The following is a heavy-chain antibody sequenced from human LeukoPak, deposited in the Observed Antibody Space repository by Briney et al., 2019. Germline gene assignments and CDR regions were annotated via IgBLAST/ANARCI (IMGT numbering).Heavy chain of an antibody. CDR2: IYSGSST. V-gene: IGHV3-66*01. Sequence: GGSLRLSCAASGFTFSSYWMSWVRQAPGKGLEWVSVIYSGSSTYYADSVQGRFTISRDNSINTLYLQMNSLKTEDTAVYYCTSTSTYSGHYAFDIWGQGTMVTVSS. CDR3: TSTSTYSGHYAFDI. D-gene: IGHD6-25*01. J-gene: IGHJ3*02. CDR1: GFTFSSYW.